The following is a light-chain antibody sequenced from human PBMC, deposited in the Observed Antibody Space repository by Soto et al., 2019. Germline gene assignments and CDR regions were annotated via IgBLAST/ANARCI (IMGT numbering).Light chain of an antibody. CDR1: QDIRNG. Sequence: DIQMTQSPPAMSASVGDGVTITCRASQDIRNGLAWFQQKPGQVPKRLIYAASSLQGVVPSRFSAYGSGTEFTLTISILQPEDFATYYCLQHNEYPRTFGQGTKVDIK. J-gene: IGKJ1*01. CDR2: AAS. CDR3: LQHNEYPRT. V-gene: IGKV1-17*03.